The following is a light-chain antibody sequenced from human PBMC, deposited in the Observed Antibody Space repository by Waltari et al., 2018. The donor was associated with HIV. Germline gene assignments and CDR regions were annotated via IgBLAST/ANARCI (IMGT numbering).Light chain of an antibody. CDR2: EVS. J-gene: IGLJ1*01. CDR1: SSAVLNYNY. Sequence: QSTLTQPVPVSGSPGQSITISCTGTSSAVLNYNYVSWYQQPPARAPKLMIYEVSNRPSGVSNRFSGSKSGNTASLTISGLQAEDEADYYCSSYTRSSTYVFGTGTKVTVL. V-gene: IGLV2-14*01. CDR3: SSYTRSSTYV.